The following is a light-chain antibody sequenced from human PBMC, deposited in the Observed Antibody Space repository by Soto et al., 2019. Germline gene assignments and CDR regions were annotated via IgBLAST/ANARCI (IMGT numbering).Light chain of an antibody. CDR3: AAWDDSLNGYV. CDR2: KDN. CDR1: SSNIETNT. J-gene: IGLJ1*01. V-gene: IGLV1-44*01. Sequence: QSVLTQPPSASGTPGQRVTISCSGSSSNIETNTVNWYQQLPRTAPKLLIYKDNQRPSGVPDRFSGSKSGTSASLAISGLQSEDEADYYCAAWDDSLNGYVFGTGTKVTVL.